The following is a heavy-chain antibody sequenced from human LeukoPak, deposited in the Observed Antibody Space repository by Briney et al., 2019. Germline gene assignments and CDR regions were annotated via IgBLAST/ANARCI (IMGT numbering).Heavy chain of an antibody. V-gene: IGHV4-39*01. Sequence: SETLSLTCTVSGGSISSNNYYWGWIRQPPGKGLEWIGSISYSGSTYYNPSLKSRVTISRDTSKSQFSLKLRSVSAADTAVYYCARGRSITILGGVAISDGFDIWGQGTKVTVS. CDR3: ARGRSITILGGVAISDGFDI. CDR1: GGSISSNNYY. CDR2: ISYSGST. D-gene: IGHD3-10*01. J-gene: IGHJ3*02.